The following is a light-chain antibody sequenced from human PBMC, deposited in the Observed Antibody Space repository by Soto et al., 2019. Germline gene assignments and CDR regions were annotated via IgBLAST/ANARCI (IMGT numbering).Light chain of an antibody. CDR3: QQYNKWPLFT. Sequence: IVMTQSPATLSVSPGQRATLSCRASQSISSNLAWYQQRPGQAPRLLIYGASTRATGVPARFSGSGSGTDFVITISSLQSEDFAIYYCQQYNKWPLFTFGPGTRVDI. CDR2: GAS. V-gene: IGKV3-15*01. J-gene: IGKJ3*01. CDR1: QSISSN.